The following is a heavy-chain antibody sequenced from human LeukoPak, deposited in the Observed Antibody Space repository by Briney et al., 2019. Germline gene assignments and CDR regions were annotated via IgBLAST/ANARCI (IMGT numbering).Heavy chain of an antibody. CDR1: GFTITNYA. J-gene: IGHJ4*02. CDR2: ISWNSGTI. V-gene: IGHV3-9*01. CDR3: AKDIWQQLALFDY. D-gene: IGHD6-13*01. Sequence: GGSLTLSCAASGFTITNYAMSWVRQGPGKGLEWVSGISWNSGTIGYADSVKGRFTISRDNAKNSLYLQMNSLRAEDTALYYCAKDIWQQLALFDYWGQGTLVTVSS.